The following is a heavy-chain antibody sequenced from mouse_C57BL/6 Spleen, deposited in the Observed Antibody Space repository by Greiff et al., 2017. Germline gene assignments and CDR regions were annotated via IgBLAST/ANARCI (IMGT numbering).Heavy chain of an antibody. D-gene: IGHD1-1*01. V-gene: IGHV5-17*01. J-gene: IGHJ3*01. CDR2: ISSGSSTI. CDR1: GFTFSDYG. Sequence: EVKVVESGGGLVKPGGSLKLSCAASGFTFSDYGMHWVRQAPEKGLEWVAYISSGSSTIYSADTVKGRFTISRDNAKNTLFLQMTSLRSEDTAMYYCAREGNYYGSSSPWFAYWGQGTLVTVSA. CDR3: AREGNYYGSSSPWFAY.